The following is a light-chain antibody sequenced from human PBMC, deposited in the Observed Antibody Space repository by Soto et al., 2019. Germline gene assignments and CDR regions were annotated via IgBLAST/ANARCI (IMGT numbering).Light chain of an antibody. CDR2: DAS. V-gene: IGKV1-5*01. Sequence: DIQMTQSPSTLSASVGDRVTITCRASQSISRWLAWHQQKPGKAPKLLIHDASNLESGVPSRFSGSGSGTDFTLTITSLRPEDFATYYCQQFNGFPLTFGGGTKVQIK. CDR1: QSISRW. CDR3: QQFNGFPLT. J-gene: IGKJ4*01.